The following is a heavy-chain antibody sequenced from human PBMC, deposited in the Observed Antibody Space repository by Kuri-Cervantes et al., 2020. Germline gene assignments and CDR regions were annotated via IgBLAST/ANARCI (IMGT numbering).Heavy chain of an antibody. Sequence: LRLSCTVSGGSISSGGYYWSWIRQHPGKGLEWIGYIYYSGSTYYNPSLKSRVTISVDTSKNQFSLKLSSVTAADTAVYYCARGGRNYYDSSGYTWDYYYGMDVWGQGTTVTVSS. CDR1: GGSISSGGYY. J-gene: IGHJ6*02. D-gene: IGHD3-22*01. CDR2: IYYSGST. V-gene: IGHV4-31*03. CDR3: ARGGRNYYDSSGYTWDYYYGMDV.